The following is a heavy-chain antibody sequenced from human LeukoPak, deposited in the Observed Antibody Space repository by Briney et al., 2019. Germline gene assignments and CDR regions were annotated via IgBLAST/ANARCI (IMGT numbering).Heavy chain of an antibody. J-gene: IGHJ4*02. V-gene: IGHV4-39*07. CDR1: GGSISSSSYY. Sequence: SETLSLTCTVSGGSISSSSYYWGWIRQPPGKGLEWIGSIYYSGSTYYNPSLKSRVTISVDTSKNQFSLKLSSVTAADTAVYYCARRSTWTYYFDNWGQGTLVTVSS. CDR3: ARRSTWTYYFDN. D-gene: IGHD1-1*01. CDR2: IYYSGST.